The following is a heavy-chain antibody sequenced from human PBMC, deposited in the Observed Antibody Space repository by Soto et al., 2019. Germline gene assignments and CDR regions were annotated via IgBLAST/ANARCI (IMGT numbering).Heavy chain of an antibody. Sequence: QVQLQESGPGLVKPSQTLSLTCTVSGGSISSGGYYWSWIRQHPGKGLEWIGYIYYSGSTYYNPSLKSRVTISVDTSKNQCSLKLSSVTAADTAVYYCARFTPILGRTFDYWGQGTLVTVSS. CDR1: GGSISSGGYY. CDR3: ARFTPILGRTFDY. D-gene: IGHD2-2*02. CDR2: IYYSGST. J-gene: IGHJ4*02. V-gene: IGHV4-31*03.